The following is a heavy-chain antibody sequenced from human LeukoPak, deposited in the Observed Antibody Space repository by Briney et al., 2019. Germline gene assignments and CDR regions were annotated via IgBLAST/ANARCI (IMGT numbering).Heavy chain of an antibody. V-gene: IGHV3-30*03. Sequence: GGSLRLSCAASGFTFSNYAMHWVRQAPGKGLEWVALISYDGNTKYNVDSVKGQFTISRDNSKNILFLQMNSLKLEDTAMYYCARGALVAGEGLKNNWFDPWGQGTLVTVSS. J-gene: IGHJ5*02. CDR2: ISYDGNTK. CDR3: ARGALVAGEGLKNNWFDP. D-gene: IGHD2-2*01. CDR1: GFTFSNYA.